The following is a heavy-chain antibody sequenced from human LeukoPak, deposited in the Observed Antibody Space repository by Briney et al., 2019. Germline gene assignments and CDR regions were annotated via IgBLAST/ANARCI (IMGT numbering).Heavy chain of an antibody. J-gene: IGHJ4*02. D-gene: IGHD3-9*01. CDR2: ISPFTGIT. CDR1: AHSFSDYG. Sequence: ASVKVSCNASAHSFSDYGVTWVRQAPGQGLEWMGWISPFTGITKHAPQLQGRVTMTTDTSTSTVFMELRSLTSDDTAVYYCARGRYSLLRYFDYWGQGTLVTVSS. V-gene: IGHV1-18*01. CDR3: ARGRYSLLRYFDY.